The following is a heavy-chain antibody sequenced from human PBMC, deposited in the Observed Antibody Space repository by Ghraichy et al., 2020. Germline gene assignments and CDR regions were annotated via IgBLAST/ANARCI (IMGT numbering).Heavy chain of an antibody. D-gene: IGHD5-18*01. CDR2: ISGSGGST. V-gene: IGHV3-23*01. J-gene: IGHJ4*02. CDR3: AKGQPFVDTAMVTGFDF. Sequence: GGSLRLSCAASGFTFSSYAMSWVRQAPGKGLEWVSAISGSGGSTYYADSVKGRFTISRDNSKNTLYLQMNSLRAEDTAVYYCAKGQPFVDTAMVTGFDFWGQGTLVTVSS. CDR1: GFTFSSYA.